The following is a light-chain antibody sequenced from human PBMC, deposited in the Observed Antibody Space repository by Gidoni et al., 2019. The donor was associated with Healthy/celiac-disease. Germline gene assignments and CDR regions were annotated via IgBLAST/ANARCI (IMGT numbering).Light chain of an antibody. J-gene: IGKJ4*01. CDR1: QNIVTW. Sequence: DIQMTQSPSTLSASVGDRVTITCRASQNIVTWLAWYQQKPGKAPKLLIYKASSLESGVPSRFSGSGSGTEFTLTISSLQPDDFATYYCQEYNSYWPTFGGXTKVEIK. V-gene: IGKV1-5*03. CDR2: KAS. CDR3: QEYNSYWPT.